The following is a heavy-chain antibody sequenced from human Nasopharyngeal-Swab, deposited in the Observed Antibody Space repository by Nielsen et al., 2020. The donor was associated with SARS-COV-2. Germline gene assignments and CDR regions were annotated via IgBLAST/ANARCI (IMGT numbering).Heavy chain of an antibody. D-gene: IGHD2/OR15-2a*01. Sequence: GESPKISCVASGYSFRTYGMSWVRQAPGKGPEWVAAIVGSGDISGSGGNTYYADSVKGRFTISRDNSKNTLSLQMNSLRAEDTAVYYCAKDLRGPYFFWGQGTLVTVSS. V-gene: IGHV3-23*01. CDR1: GYSFRTYG. J-gene: IGHJ4*02. CDR3: AKDLRGPYFF. CDR2: IVGSGDISGSGGNT.